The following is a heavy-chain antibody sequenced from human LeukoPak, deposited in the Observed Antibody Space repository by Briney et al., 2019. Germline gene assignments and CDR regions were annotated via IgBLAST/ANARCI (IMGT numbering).Heavy chain of an antibody. Sequence: SETLSLTCTVSGGSISSGYYHWGWIRQTPGKGLEWIGSIHYSGSTNYNPSLKSRVTISVDTSKSQFSVKLRYVTAADTAVYHCARRSGDGSGWNNRFDTWGQGTLVTVSS. CDR2: IHYSGST. V-gene: IGHV4-39*01. CDR3: ARRSGDGSGWNNRFDT. J-gene: IGHJ5*02. CDR1: GGSISSGYYH. D-gene: IGHD6-19*01.